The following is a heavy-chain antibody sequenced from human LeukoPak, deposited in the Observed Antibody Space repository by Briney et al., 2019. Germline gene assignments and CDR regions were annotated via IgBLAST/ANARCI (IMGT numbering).Heavy chain of an antibody. CDR3: ARDPDEYYYYYMDV. Sequence: ASVKVSCKASGYTFTGYYMHWVRQAPGQGLEWMGWINPNSGGTNYAQKFQGRVTMTRDTSISTAYMELSRPRSDDTAVYYCARDPDEYYYYYMDVWGKGTTVTISS. CDR2: INPNSGGT. J-gene: IGHJ6*03. V-gene: IGHV1-2*02. CDR1: GYTFTGYY.